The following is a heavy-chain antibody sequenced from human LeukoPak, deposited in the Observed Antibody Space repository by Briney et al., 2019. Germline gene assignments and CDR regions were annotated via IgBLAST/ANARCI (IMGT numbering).Heavy chain of an antibody. Sequence: GGSLRLSCAASGFTFSSYAMSWVRQAPGKGLEWVANIKQDGSEKYYVDSVKGRFTISRDNAKNSLYLQMNSLRAEDTAAYYCARDSAFFYYYGMDVWGQGTTVTVSS. V-gene: IGHV3-7*01. CDR1: GFTFSSYA. CDR3: ARDSAFFYYYGMDV. CDR2: IKQDGSEK. D-gene: IGHD3-3*01. J-gene: IGHJ6*02.